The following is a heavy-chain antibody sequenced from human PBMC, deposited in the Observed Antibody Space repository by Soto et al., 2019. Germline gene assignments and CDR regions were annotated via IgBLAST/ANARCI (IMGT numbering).Heavy chain of an antibody. V-gene: IGHV4-30-4*01. CDR2: IDYSGST. Sequence: QVQLQESGPGLVKPSQTLSLTCSVSDVSSSSGDSYWSWIRQPPGKGLEWIGYIDYSGSTYYNPSLKSRATLSVDTSNNQFSLKVSSVTAADTAVYYCARGRGELLSDYWGLGTLVTVSS. CDR3: ARGRGELLSDY. J-gene: IGHJ4*02. CDR1: DVSSSSGDSY. D-gene: IGHD2-21*01.